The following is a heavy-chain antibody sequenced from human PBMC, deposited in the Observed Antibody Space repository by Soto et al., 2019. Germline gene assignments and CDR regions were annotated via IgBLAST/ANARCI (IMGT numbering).Heavy chain of an antibody. D-gene: IGHD4-17*01. CDR1: GGSISSGGYS. Sequence: PSETLSLTCAVSGGSISSGGYSWSWIRQPPGKGLEWIGYIYHSGSTYYNPSLKSRVTISVDRSKNQFSLKLSSVTAADTAVYYCARDRGYGDYTNWFDPWGQGTLVTVSS. CDR3: ARDRGYGDYTNWFDP. CDR2: IYHSGST. V-gene: IGHV4-30-2*01. J-gene: IGHJ5*02.